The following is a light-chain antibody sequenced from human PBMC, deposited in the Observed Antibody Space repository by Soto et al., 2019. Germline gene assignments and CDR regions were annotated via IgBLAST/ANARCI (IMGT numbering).Light chain of an antibody. J-gene: IGKJ1*01. Sequence: DIQMTQSPSSLSASVGDRVTITCRASQDIGNDLGWYQQKPGKAPKRLIHAASSLESGVPARFSGSGSGTEFTLTISSLQPEDFATYYCLQHNSYPRAFGQGTKVEIK. V-gene: IGKV1-17*01. CDR2: AAS. CDR3: LQHNSYPRA. CDR1: QDIGND.